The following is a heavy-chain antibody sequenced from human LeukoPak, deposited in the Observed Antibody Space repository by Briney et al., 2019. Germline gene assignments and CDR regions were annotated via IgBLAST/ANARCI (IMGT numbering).Heavy chain of an antibody. CDR3: ARDLGVRGMDV. J-gene: IGHJ6*02. CDR2: IYYSGST. CDR1: GGSISSGGYY. Sequence: SETLSLTCTVSGGSISSGGYYWSWIRQHPGKGLEWIGYIYYSGSTYYNPSLKSRVTISVDTSKNQFSLRLSSVSAADTAIYYCARDLGVRGMDVWGQGTTVTVSS. D-gene: IGHD2-21*01. V-gene: IGHV4-31*03.